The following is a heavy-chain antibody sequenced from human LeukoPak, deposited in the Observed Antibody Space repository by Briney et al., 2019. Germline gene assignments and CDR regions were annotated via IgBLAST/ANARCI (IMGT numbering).Heavy chain of an antibody. D-gene: IGHD3-22*01. CDR3: ARAFGGYYYDS. J-gene: IGHJ4*02. Sequence: PSETLSLTCTVSGGSISSYYWSWIRQPAGEGLEWIGRIYISGSTNYNPSLKSRVTISVDKSKNQFSLKLSSVTAADAAVYYCARAFGGYYYDSWGQGTLVTVSS. V-gene: IGHV4-4*07. CDR2: IYISGST. CDR1: GGSISSYY.